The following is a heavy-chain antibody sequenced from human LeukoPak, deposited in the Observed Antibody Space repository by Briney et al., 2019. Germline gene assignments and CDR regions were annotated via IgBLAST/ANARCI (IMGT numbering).Heavy chain of an antibody. J-gene: IGHJ5*02. V-gene: IGHV1-18*04. D-gene: IGHD2-21*01. Sequence: ASVKVSCKASGYSFTSNGISWVRQAPGQGLERMGWISAYNGNTNYAQKLQGRVTMTTDTSTSTAYMELRSLRSDDTAVYYCARDCGVTGTRFDPWGQGTLVTVSS. CDR1: GYSFTSNG. CDR2: ISAYNGNT. CDR3: ARDCGVTGTRFDP.